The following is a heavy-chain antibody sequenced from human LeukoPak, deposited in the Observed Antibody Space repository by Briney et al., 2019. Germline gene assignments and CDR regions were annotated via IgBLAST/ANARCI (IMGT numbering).Heavy chain of an antibody. CDR2: IYYSGST. D-gene: IGHD3/OR15-3a*01. CDR1: GGSISSSSYY. CDR3: ASCWAGPFDY. J-gene: IGHJ4*02. V-gene: IGHV4-39*01. Sequence: SETLSPTCTVSGGSISSSSYYWGWIRRPPGKGLEWIGSIYYSGSTYYNPSLKSRVTISVDTSKNQFSLKLSSVTAADTAVYYCASCWAGPFDYWGQGTLVTVSS.